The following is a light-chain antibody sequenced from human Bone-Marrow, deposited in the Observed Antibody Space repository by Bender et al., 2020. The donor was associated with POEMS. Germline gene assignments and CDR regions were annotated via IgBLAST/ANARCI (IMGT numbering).Light chain of an antibody. V-gene: IGLV1-40*01. CDR2: GYN. CDR3: CSYAGSYLGV. J-gene: IGLJ3*02. CDR1: SSNTGSGYD. Sequence: QSVLTQPPSVSGAPGQRVTISCTGSSSNTGSGYDINWYQHLPGTAPKLLIYGYNNRPSGVPDRFSGSKSGTSASLAISGLQAEDEANYYCCSYAGSYLGVFGGGTKLTVL.